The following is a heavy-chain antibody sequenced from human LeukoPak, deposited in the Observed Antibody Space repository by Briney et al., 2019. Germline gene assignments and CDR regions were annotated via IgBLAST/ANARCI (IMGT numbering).Heavy chain of an antibody. CDR2: ISAYNGNT. V-gene: IGHV1-18*01. Sequence: GASVKVSCKASGYTFTSYGISWVRQAPGQGLEWMGWISAYNGNTNYAQKLQGRVTMTTDTSTSTAYMELRSLRSDDTAVYYCARDRGQYSSSWYGFDYWGQGTLVTVSS. J-gene: IGHJ4*02. D-gene: IGHD6-13*01. CDR1: GYTFTSYG. CDR3: ARDRGQYSSSWYGFDY.